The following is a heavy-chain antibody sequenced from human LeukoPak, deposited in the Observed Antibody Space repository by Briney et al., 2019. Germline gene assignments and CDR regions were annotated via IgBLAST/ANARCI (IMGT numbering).Heavy chain of an antibody. V-gene: IGHV3-48*03. D-gene: IGHD6-19*01. CDR3: ARGRGLGELAVASFDS. J-gene: IGHJ4*02. Sequence: GGSLRLSCAVSGFTLSSYEMNWVRQAPGKGLEWVSYISSSGSTIYYADSVKGRFTISRDNAKNSLYLQMNSLRAEDTAVYYCARGRGLGELAVASFDSWGQGILVTVSS. CDR2: ISSSGSTI. CDR1: GFTLSSYE.